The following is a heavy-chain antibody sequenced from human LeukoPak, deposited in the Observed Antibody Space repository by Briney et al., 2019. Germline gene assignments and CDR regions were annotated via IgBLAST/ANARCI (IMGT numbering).Heavy chain of an antibody. J-gene: IGHJ4*02. CDR1: GGPISSYY. CDR2: IYYSGST. D-gene: IGHD5-12*01. Sequence: SETLSLTCTVSGGPISSYYWSWIRQPPGKGLEWIGYIYYSGSTKYNPSLKSRVTISVDTSKNQFSLKLSSVTAADTAVYYCARDRSGVGYSFDYWGQGTLVTVSS. CDR3: ARDRSGVGYSFDY. V-gene: IGHV4-59*01.